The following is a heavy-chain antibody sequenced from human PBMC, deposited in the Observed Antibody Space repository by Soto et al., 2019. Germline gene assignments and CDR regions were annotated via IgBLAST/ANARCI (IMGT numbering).Heavy chain of an antibody. J-gene: IGHJ5*01. Sequence: QVQLQQSGPGLVKPSETLSLTCAVSGGSISNNNWWSWVRQPPGKGLEWIGEIYHSGRTNYNPSLKSRVSISADKSTNHFSLNLNSVTAADTAIYYCASGGSGYDWFDSWGQGTLVTVSS. V-gene: IGHV4-4*02. CDR2: IYHSGRT. CDR3: ASGGSGYDWFDS. CDR1: GGSISNNNW. D-gene: IGHD5-12*01.